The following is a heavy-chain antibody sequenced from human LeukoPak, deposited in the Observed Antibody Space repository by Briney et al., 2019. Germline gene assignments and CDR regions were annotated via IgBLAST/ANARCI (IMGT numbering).Heavy chain of an antibody. CDR2: IYYSGST. CDR3: ARGASWTDY. V-gene: IGHV4-39*07. D-gene: IGHD2-2*01. CDR1: GGSISSSSYY. Sequence: PSETLSLTCTVSGGSISSSSYYWGWVRQPPGKGLEWIGSIYYSGSTYYNPSLKSRVTISVDTSKNQVSLKLSSVTAADTAVYYCARGASWTDYWGQGTLVTVSS. J-gene: IGHJ4*02.